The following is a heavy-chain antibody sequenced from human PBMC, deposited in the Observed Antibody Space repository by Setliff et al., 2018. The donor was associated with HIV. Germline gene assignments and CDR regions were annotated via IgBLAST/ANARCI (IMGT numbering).Heavy chain of an antibody. J-gene: IGHJ5*02. CDR1: GGSMNCSSYY. Sequence: SETLSLTCTVSGGSMNCSSYYWGWIRQPPGKGLEWLGSIYYSGKTYDNPSLKSRVTLSVDTSKNQFFLKLNSVTAADTAVYYCSRSDFWVGYTALYNWFDPWGQGTLVTVSS. CDR2: IYYSGKT. CDR3: SRSDFWVGYTALYNWFDP. V-gene: IGHV4-39*01. D-gene: IGHD3-3*01.